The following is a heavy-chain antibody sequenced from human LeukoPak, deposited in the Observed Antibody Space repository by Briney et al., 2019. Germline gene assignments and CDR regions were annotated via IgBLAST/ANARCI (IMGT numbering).Heavy chain of an antibody. Sequence: SETLSLTCAVYGGTFSRYYWSWIRQPPGKGLEWIGEINDSGGTYYNPSLKSRVTISVDTSNNQFSLKLSSVTAADTAVYYCARVYGGNSRFRYYFDYWGQGTLVTVSS. D-gene: IGHD4-23*01. CDR1: GGTFSRYY. CDR2: INDSGGT. J-gene: IGHJ4*02. V-gene: IGHV4-34*01. CDR3: ARVYGGNSRFRYYFDY.